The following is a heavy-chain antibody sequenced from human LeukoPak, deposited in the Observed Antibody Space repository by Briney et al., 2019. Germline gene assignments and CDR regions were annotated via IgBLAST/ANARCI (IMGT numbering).Heavy chain of an antibody. CDR3: ARGGVDYYGSGTYYLMYYFDY. Sequence: GGSLRLSCAASGFTFNTYGMSWVRQAPGKGLEWVSGISGSGGATYYADSVKGRFTISRDDPHNTLYLQMNSLRAEDTAVYFCARGGVDYYGSGTYYLMYYFDYWGQVALVTVSS. D-gene: IGHD3-10*01. V-gene: IGHV3-23*01. CDR1: GFTFNTYG. J-gene: IGHJ4*02. CDR2: ISGSGGAT.